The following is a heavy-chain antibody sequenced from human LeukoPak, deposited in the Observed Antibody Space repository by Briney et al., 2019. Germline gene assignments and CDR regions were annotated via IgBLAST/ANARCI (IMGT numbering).Heavy chain of an antibody. J-gene: IGHJ4*02. CDR2: ISSSGSTI. CDR1: GFTFSDYY. D-gene: IGHD3-22*01. Sequence: PGGSLRLSCAASGFTFSDYYMTWIRQAPGKGLEWVPYISSSGSTIYYTDSVKGRFTISRDNAKNSLYLQMNSLRAEDTAVYYCARDEGDYYDTMLQDWGQGTLVTVSS. V-gene: IGHV3-11*01. CDR3: ARDEGDYYDTMLQD.